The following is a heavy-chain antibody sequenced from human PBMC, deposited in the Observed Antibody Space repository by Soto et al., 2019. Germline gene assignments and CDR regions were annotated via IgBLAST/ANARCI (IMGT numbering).Heavy chain of an antibody. Sequence: QVQLVQSGAEVKKPGYSVKVSCKASGYTFSTHGMHWVRQAPGQRLEWMGWINDVNGNTKYSQKFQGRVTITRDTPANTASLELSSLRSEDTAVYYCARERPNFTIFGVVDYFYGMDVWGHGTTVAVSS. CDR1: GYTFSTHG. D-gene: IGHD3-3*01. CDR2: INDVNGNT. J-gene: IGHJ6*02. CDR3: ARERPNFTIFGVVDYFYGMDV. V-gene: IGHV1-3*01.